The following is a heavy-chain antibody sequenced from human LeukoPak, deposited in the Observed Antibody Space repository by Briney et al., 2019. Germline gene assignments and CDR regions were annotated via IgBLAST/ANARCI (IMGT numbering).Heavy chain of an antibody. D-gene: IGHD3-10*01. Sequence: ASVKVSCKASGYTFTSYAMHWVRQAPGQRLEWMGWINVGNGNTKYSQKFQGRVTITRDTSASTAYMELSSLRSEDTAVYYCAREGTMVRGPTGFDYWGQGTLVTVSS. CDR2: INVGNGNT. CDR1: GYTFTSYA. CDR3: AREGTMVRGPTGFDY. J-gene: IGHJ4*02. V-gene: IGHV1-3*01.